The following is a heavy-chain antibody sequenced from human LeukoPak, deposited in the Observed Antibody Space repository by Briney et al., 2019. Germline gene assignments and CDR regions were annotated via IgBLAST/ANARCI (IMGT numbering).Heavy chain of an antibody. CDR3: ARQERWLQSLSHFDY. CDR2: INHSGST. D-gene: IGHD5-24*01. CDR1: GRSFSGYY. Sequence: SETLSLTCAVYGRSFSGYYWSWIRQPPGKGLEWIGEINHSGSTNYNPSLKSRVTISVDTSKNQFSLKLSSVTAADTAVYYCARQERWLQSLSHFDYWGQGTLVTVSS. J-gene: IGHJ4*02. V-gene: IGHV4-34*01.